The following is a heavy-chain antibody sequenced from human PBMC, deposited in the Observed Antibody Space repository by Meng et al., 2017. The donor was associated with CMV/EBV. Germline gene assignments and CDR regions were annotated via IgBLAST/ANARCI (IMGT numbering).Heavy chain of an antibody. CDR3: TTDGRYYDFWSGYYLAFDI. D-gene: IGHD3-3*01. V-gene: IGHV3-15*01. CDR1: GFTFSDYY. Sequence: GGSLRLSCAASGFTFSDYYMSWVRQAPGKGLEWVGRIKSKTDGGTTDYAAPVKGRFTISRDDSKNTLYLQMNSLKTEDTAVYYCTTDGRYYDFWSGYYLAFDIWGQGTMVTVSS. J-gene: IGHJ3*02. CDR2: IKSKTDGGTT.